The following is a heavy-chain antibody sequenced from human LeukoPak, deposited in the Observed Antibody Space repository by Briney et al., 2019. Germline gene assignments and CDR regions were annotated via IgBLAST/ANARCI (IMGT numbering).Heavy chain of an antibody. V-gene: IGHV3-30*04. J-gene: IGHJ4*02. D-gene: IGHD3-22*01. Sequence: GSLRLSCAASGFTFSDFAMHWVRQAPGKGLEWVALISYDASTKNYADSVKGRFTISRDNSKNTLYLQMNSLRAEDTAVYYCAKDPEVEGYDSSGYYYVWGQGTLVTVSS. CDR2: ISYDASTK. CDR3: AKDPEVEGYDSSGYYYV. CDR1: GFTFSDFA.